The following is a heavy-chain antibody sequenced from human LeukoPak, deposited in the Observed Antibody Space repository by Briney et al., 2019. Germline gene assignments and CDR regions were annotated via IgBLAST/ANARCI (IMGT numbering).Heavy chain of an antibody. J-gene: IGHJ3*02. V-gene: IGHV1-8*01. Sequence: ASVKVSCKASGYTFTSYDINWVRQATGQGLEWMGWMNPNSGNTGYAQKFQGRVTMTRNTSISTAYMELSSLRSEGTAVYYCARAPRGYCSGGSCPRAAFDIWGQGTMVTVSS. CDR1: GYTFTSYD. CDR2: MNPNSGNT. D-gene: IGHD2-15*01. CDR3: ARAPRGYCSGGSCPRAAFDI.